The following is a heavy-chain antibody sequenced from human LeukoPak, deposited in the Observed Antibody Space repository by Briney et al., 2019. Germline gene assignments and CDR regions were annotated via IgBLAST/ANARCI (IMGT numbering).Heavy chain of an antibody. D-gene: IGHD6-13*01. CDR3: ARDRGVAYSTSKMDV. CDR1: GGTFSSYA. CDR2: IIPILGIA. J-gene: IGHJ6*02. V-gene: IGHV1-69*04. Sequence: SVKVSCKASGGTFSSYAISWVRQAPGQGLAWMGRIIPILGIANYAQKFQGRVTITADKSTSTAYMELSSLRSEDTAVYYCARDRGVAYSTSKMDVWGQGTTVTVSS.